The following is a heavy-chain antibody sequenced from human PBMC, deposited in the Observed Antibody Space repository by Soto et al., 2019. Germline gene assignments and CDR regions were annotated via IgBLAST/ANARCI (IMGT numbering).Heavy chain of an antibody. CDR1: GGSISSCAYS. CDR2: IYHSGST. V-gene: IGHV4-30-2*01. CDR3: ARDIDG. J-gene: IGHJ4*01. Sequence: SETLSLTCAVSGGSISSCAYSWSWIRQRPGKGLEWIGCIYHSGSTYYNPSLKSRVTISVDRSKNQFSLKLSSVTAADAAVYYCARDIDGWGQGTPVTVSS.